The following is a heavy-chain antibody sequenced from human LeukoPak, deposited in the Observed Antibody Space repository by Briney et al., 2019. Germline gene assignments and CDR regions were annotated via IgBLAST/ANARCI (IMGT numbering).Heavy chain of an antibody. J-gene: IGHJ6*02. CDR1: GFTLSSYA. V-gene: IGHV3-23*01. Sequence: GGSLRLSCAASGFTLSSYAMSWVRQAPGKGLEWVSAISGSGGSTYYADSVKGRFTISRDNSKNTLYLQMNSLRAEDTAVYYCAKDIFRSMTTVTTFSYYYYGMDVWGQGTTVTVSS. CDR2: ISGSGGST. D-gene: IGHD4-17*01. CDR3: AKDIFRSMTTVTTFSYYYYGMDV.